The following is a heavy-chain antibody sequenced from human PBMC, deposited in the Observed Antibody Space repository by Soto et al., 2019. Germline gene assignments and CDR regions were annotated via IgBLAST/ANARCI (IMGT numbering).Heavy chain of an antibody. J-gene: IGHJ4*02. CDR1: GGSFSGYY. D-gene: IGHD2-15*01. CDR3: ARGVVAATNFDY. V-gene: IGHV4-34*01. CDR2: INHSGST. Sequence: PSETLSLTCAVYGGSFSGYYWSWIRRPPGKGLEWIGEINHSGSTNYNPSLKSRVAISVDTSKNQFSLKLSSVTAADTAVYYCARGVVAATNFDYWGQGTLVTVSS.